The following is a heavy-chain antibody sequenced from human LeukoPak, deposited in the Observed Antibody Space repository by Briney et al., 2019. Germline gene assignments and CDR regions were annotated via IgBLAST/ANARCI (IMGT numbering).Heavy chain of an antibody. CDR2: IYSGGST. CDR1: GFTVSSNY. CDR3: AGEYCSGGSCYGRWGAFDI. J-gene: IGHJ3*02. V-gene: IGHV3-66*01. Sequence: GGSLRLSCAASGFTVSSNYMSWVRQAPGKGLEWVSVIYSGGSTYYADSVKGRFTISRDNSKNTLYLQMNSLRAEDTAVYYCAGEYCSGGSCYGRWGAFDIWGQGTMVTVSS. D-gene: IGHD2-15*01.